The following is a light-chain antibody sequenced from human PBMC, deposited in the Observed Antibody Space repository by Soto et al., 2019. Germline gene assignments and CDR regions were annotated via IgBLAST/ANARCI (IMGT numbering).Light chain of an antibody. CDR3: QHYGT. CDR1: QGIGST. Sequence: EIVMTQSPATLSMSPGERATLSCRASQGIGSTLAWYQQKPGQTPRLLIYGASTRATGVPARFSGSGSGTDFTLTVSRLEPEDFAVYFCQHYGTFGPGTKVDLK. J-gene: IGKJ3*01. V-gene: IGKV3-15*01. CDR2: GAS.